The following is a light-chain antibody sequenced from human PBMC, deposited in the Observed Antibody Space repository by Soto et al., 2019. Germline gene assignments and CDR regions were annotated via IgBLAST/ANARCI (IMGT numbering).Light chain of an antibody. Sequence: DIQMTQSPSSLSASVGDRVTITCRASQSISSYVNWYQQKPGKAPKFLIYAASSLESGVPSRFSGSGSGTEFTLXISTLQXXXXGTYYCQQTHSTPVTFGQGTKVEIK. V-gene: IGKV1-39*01. CDR1: QSISSY. CDR2: AAS. J-gene: IGKJ1*01. CDR3: QQTHSTPVT.